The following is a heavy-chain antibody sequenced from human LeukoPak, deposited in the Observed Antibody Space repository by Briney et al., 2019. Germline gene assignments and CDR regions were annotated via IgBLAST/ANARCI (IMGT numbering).Heavy chain of an antibody. D-gene: IGHD3-10*01. CDR1: GGTFSSYA. CDR3: ASSGAPTGYFDY. CDR2: INPILGIA. Sequence: GASVKVSCKASGGTFSSYAISWVRQAPGQGLEWMGRINPILGIANYAQKFQGRVTITADKSTSTAYMELSSLRSEDTAVYYCASSGAPTGYFDYWGQGTLVTVSS. J-gene: IGHJ4*02. V-gene: IGHV1-69*04.